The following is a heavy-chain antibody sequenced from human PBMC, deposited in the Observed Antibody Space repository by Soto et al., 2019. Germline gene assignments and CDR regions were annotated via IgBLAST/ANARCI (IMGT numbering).Heavy chain of an antibody. Sequence: VASVKVSCKASGGTFSSYAISWVRQAPGQGLEWMGGIIPIFGTANYAQKFQGRVTITADESTSAAYMELSSLRSEDTAVYYCAGESRDGYNYRPRYYYGMDVWGQGTTVTVSS. V-gene: IGHV1-69*13. CDR3: AGESRDGYNYRPRYYYGMDV. CDR2: IIPIFGTA. D-gene: IGHD5-12*01. CDR1: GGTFSSYA. J-gene: IGHJ6*02.